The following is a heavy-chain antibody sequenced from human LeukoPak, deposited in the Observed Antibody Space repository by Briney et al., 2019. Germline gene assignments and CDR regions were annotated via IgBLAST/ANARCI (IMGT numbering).Heavy chain of an antibody. V-gene: IGHV4-59*01. CDR1: GGSISNYY. CDR2: IYYSGST. Sequence: SETLSLTCNVSGGSISNYYWSWIRQPPGKGLEWIGYIYYSGSTNYNPSLKSRVTISVDSSENQFSLKLTSVTAADTAIYYCARTYSSSSSYMDVRGKGTTVTVSS. J-gene: IGHJ6*03. CDR3: ARTYSSSSSYMDV. D-gene: IGHD6-6*01.